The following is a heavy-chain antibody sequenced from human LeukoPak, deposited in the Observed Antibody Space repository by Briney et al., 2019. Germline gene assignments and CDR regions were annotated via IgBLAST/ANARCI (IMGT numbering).Heavy chain of an antibody. CDR1: GFTFSSYS. J-gene: IGHJ4*02. Sequence: GGSLRLSCAASGFTFSSYSMNWVRQAPGKGLEWVSSISSSSSYIYYADSVKGRFTISRDNAKNSLYLQMNSLRAEDTAVYYCARAYDYVWGSYARAYFDYWGQGTLVTVSS. D-gene: IGHD3-16*01. CDR2: ISSSSSYI. CDR3: ARAYDYVWGSYARAYFDY. V-gene: IGHV3-21*01.